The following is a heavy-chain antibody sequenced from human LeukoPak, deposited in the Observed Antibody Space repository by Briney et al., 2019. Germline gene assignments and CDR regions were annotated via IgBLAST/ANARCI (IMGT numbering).Heavy chain of an antibody. Sequence: ASVKVSCKASGYTFTSYDINWVRQATGQGLEWMGWMNPNSGNTGYAQKFQGRVTMTRNTSISTAYMELSSLRSEDTAVYYCARGPLDPYDSGDYFYDYWGQGTLVTVSS. J-gene: IGHJ4*02. V-gene: IGHV1-8*01. CDR1: GYTFTSYD. CDR2: MNPNSGNT. CDR3: ARGPLDPYDSGDYFYDY. D-gene: IGHD4-17*01.